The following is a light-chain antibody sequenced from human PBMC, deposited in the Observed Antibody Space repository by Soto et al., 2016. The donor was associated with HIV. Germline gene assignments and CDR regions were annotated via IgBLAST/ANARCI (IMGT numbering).Light chain of an antibody. CDR3: QQYNTYLWT. CDR1: QNINNW. CDR2: MTS. Sequence: DIQMTQSPSTLSASVGDRVTITCRASQNINNWLAWYQQKPGKVPKLLIYMTSTLETGVPSGFSGSGSGTEFTLTISSLQPDDFATYYCQQYNTYLWTFGQGTKVDIK. J-gene: IGKJ1*01. V-gene: IGKV1-5*03.